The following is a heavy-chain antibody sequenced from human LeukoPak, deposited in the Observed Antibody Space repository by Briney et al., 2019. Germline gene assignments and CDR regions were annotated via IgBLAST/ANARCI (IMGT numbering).Heavy chain of an antibody. CDR3: ARGWSGSYLRCYYYYMDV. Sequence: SETLSLTCTVSGDSISTSNSYWGWIRQPPGKGLEWIGSIYYSGNTYYNASLKSRVTISVDTSKNQFSLKLSSVTAADTAVYYCARGWSGSYLRCYYYYMDVWGKGTTVTVSS. J-gene: IGHJ6*03. CDR2: IYYSGNT. CDR1: GDSISTSNSY. V-gene: IGHV4-39*07. D-gene: IGHD1-26*01.